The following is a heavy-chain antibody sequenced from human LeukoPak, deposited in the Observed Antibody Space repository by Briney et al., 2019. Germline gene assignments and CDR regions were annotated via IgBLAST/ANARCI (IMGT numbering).Heavy chain of an antibody. V-gene: IGHV1-2*02. J-gene: IGHJ4*02. CDR3: AREEQHQRGRHFEY. CDR2: INPNSGT. CDR1: GYTFTGYY. Sequence: GASVKVSCTASGYTFTGYYIHWVRQGPGQGLEWMGWINPNSGTNYAQNFQGRVTMTRDTSISTAYMELSRLTSDDTAVYYCAREEQHQRGRHFEYWGQGTLVTVSS. D-gene: IGHD6-13*01.